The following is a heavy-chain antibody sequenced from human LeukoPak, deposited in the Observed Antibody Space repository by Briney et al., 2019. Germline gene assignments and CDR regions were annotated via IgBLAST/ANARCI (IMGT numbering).Heavy chain of an antibody. CDR3: AREEGEGGGYNYYYGMDV. D-gene: IGHD2-15*01. V-gene: IGHV1-46*01. CDR1: GYTFTRYY. J-gene: IGHJ6*02. Sequence: ASVKVSCKASGYTFTRYYIHWVRQAPGQGLEWMGIINPSGGPANYAQKNQGRVTMTRDTSTSTVYMELNSLKSEDTAVYYCAREEGEGGGYNYYYGMDVWGQGTTVTVSS. CDR2: INPSGGPA.